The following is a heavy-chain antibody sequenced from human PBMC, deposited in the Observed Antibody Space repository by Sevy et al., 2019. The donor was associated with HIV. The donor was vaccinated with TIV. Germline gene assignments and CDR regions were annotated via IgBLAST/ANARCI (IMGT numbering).Heavy chain of an antibody. CDR2: INPNSGGT. Sequence: ASVKVSCKASGYTFTGYYMHWVRQAPGQGLEWMGWINPNSGGTNYAQKFQGRVTMTRDTSISTAYMELSRLRSDDTAVYYCAREIRTYNWNDEDAIDPWGQGTLVTVSS. D-gene: IGHD1-20*01. CDR1: GYTFTGYY. CDR3: AREIRTYNWNDEDAIDP. V-gene: IGHV1-2*02. J-gene: IGHJ5*02.